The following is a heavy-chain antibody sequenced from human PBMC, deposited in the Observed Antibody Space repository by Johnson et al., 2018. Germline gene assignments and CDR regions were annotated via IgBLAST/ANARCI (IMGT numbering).Heavy chain of an antibody. CDR3: ARELGYAYGFYYYYYIDV. CDR1: GFTFSTYS. J-gene: IGHJ6*03. Sequence: EVQLVESGGGLVQPGGSQRLRLSCAASGFTFSTYSMIWVRQAPGKGLEWVSYISTSSSTIYYADSVKGRFTISRDEAKNSLYLQMNSLRAEDTAVYYCARELGYAYGFYYYYYIDVWGKGTTVTVSS. V-gene: IGHV3-48*01. D-gene: IGHD5-18*01. CDR2: ISTSSSTI.